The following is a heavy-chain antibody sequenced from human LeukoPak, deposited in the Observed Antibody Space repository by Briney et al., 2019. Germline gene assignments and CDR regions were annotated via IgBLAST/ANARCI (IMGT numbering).Heavy chain of an antibody. CDR3: ARRSYELGNYGMDV. CDR2: IYYSGST. V-gene: IGHV4-59*08. J-gene: IGHJ6*02. D-gene: IGHD7-27*01. CDR1: GGFISSYY. Sequence: RSSETLSLTCTVSGGFISSYYWSWIRQPPGKGLEWIGHIYYSGSTNYNPSLKSRVTISVDTSKDQFSLKLSSATAADTAVYYCARRSYELGNYGMDVWGQGTTVTVSS.